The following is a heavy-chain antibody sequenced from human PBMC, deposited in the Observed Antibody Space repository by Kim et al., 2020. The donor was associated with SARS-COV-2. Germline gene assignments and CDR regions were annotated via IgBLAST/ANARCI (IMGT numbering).Heavy chain of an antibody. CDR2: ILPMFGTA. D-gene: IGHD3-10*01. CDR3: ARAAITRVRGVMFSRQFDY. V-gene: IGHV1-69*13. CDR1: GGTSSSYG. Sequence: SVKVSCKASGGTSSSYGISWVRQAPGQGLEWMGEILPMFGTANYAQRFKGRVTITADESTTTAYMELSSLRSEDTALYYCARAAITRVRGVMFSRQFDYWGQGILVTVSS. J-gene: IGHJ4*02.